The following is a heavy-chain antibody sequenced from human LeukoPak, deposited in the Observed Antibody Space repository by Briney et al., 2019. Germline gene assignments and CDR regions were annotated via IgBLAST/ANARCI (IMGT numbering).Heavy chain of an antibody. CDR1: GFTFSSYA. Sequence: GGSLRLSCAASGFTFSSYAMSWVRQAPGKGLEWVSRINERATIISYADSVKGRFTISRENARNTLYLQMNSLTAEDTAVYYCVRDLILVWTPGNDFDHWGQGTLVTVSS. CDR3: VRDLILVWTPGNDFDH. J-gene: IGHJ4*02. V-gene: IGHV3-74*01. D-gene: IGHD1-1*01. CDR2: INERATII.